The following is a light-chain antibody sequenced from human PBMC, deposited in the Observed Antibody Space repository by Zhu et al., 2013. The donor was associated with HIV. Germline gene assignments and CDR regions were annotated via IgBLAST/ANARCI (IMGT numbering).Light chain of an antibody. J-gene: IGKJ1*01. Sequence: DIQMTQSPSTLSASVGDRVTITCRASQSISGWLAWYQQKPGKVPNLLIYDASRLERGVPTRFSGSGSGTEFTLTITSLQPDDSGTYYCQEYSHFSTFGPGTKVEI. CDR1: QSISGW. V-gene: IGKV1-5*01. CDR3: QEYSHFST. CDR2: DAS.